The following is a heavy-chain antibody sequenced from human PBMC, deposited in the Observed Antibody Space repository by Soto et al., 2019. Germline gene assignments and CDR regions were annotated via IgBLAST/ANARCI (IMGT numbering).Heavy chain of an antibody. CDR1: GFAFGNYW. Sequence: EVQLVESGGGLVQPGGSLRLSCAASGFAFGNYWMHWVRQPPGKGSEWVSRMTSDGRTTQYADSVKGRFTVSRDNAKNTLYLQMNSLRAEDTAVYYCATAEVDYWGPGTLVTVSS. J-gene: IGHJ4*02. V-gene: IGHV3-74*01. CDR3: ATAEVDY. CDR2: MTSDGRTT.